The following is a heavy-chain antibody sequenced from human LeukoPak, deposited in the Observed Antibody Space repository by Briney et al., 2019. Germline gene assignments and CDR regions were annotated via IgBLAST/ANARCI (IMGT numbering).Heavy chain of an antibody. CDR2: ISYDGSNK. CDR1: GFTFSSYG. J-gene: IGHJ4*02. Sequence: GRSLRLSCAASGFTFSSYGMHWVRQAPGKGLEWVAVISYDGSNKYYADSVKGRFTISRDNSKNTLYPQMNSLRAEDTAVYSCAKAYYDILTGLIDYWGQGTLVTVSS. D-gene: IGHD3-9*01. V-gene: IGHV3-30*18. CDR3: AKAYYDILTGLIDY.